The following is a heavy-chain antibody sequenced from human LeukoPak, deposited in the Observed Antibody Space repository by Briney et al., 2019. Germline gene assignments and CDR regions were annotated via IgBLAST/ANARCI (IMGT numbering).Heavy chain of an antibody. D-gene: IGHD3-22*01. Sequence: HPGGSLRLSCAASGFTFSNYWMHWVRQVPGKGLVWVSRIGTDGSSTTYADSVKGRFTISRDNIKNTLFLHMNSLRAEDTAIYYCAKHIKRPISSGHYPSLDYWGQGTLVTVSS. CDR2: IGTDGSST. J-gene: IGHJ4*02. V-gene: IGHV3-74*01. CDR1: GFTFSNYW. CDR3: AKHIKRPISSGHYPSLDY.